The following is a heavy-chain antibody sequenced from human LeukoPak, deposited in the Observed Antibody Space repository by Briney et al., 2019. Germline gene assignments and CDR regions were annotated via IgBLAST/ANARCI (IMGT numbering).Heavy chain of an antibody. CDR1: GYTFTSYG. Sequence: ASVKVSCKASGYTFTSYGISWVRQAPGQGLEWMGWISAYNGNTNYAQKLRGRVTMTTDTSTSTAYMELRRLRSDATAVYYCARDPDGARDFDYWGQGTLVTVSS. CDR2: ISAYNGNT. V-gene: IGHV1-18*01. D-gene: IGHD4/OR15-4a*01. CDR3: ARDPDGARDFDY. J-gene: IGHJ4*02.